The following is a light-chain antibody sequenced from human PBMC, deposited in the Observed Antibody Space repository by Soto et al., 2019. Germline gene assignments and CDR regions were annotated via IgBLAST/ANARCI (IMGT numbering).Light chain of an antibody. Sequence: QSLLTQPASVSGTPVQSITISCTGSNSDVCLYYFFSWYQHHPGMYPKLIVSEVSRRPSGISNRFYGSKSGNTASLTISGLQYEDEDDYYCISYTSEDXRYVVGTGTKVXV. CDR3: ISYTSEDXRYV. V-gene: IGLV2-14*01. J-gene: IGLJ1*01. CDR1: NSDVCLYYF. CDR2: EVS.